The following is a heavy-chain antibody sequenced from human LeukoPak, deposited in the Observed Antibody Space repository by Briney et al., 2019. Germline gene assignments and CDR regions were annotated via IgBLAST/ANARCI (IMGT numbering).Heavy chain of an antibody. J-gene: IGHJ4*02. CDR1: GFTFSSYS. D-gene: IGHD5-18*01. CDR2: ISSSSSYI. CDR3: ARGQSSYVHGGY. Sequence: GGSLRLSCAASGFTFSSYSMNWVRQAPGKGLEWVSSISSSSSYIYYADSVKGRLTISRDNAKNSLYLQMNSLRAEDTAVYYCARGQSSYVHGGYWGQGTLVTVSS. V-gene: IGHV3-21*01.